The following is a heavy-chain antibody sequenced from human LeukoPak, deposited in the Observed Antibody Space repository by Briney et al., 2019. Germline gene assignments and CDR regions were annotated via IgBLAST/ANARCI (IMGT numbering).Heavy chain of an antibody. D-gene: IGHD3-22*01. J-gene: IGHJ4*02. CDR3: ARRGGDSSGNFDY. V-gene: IGHV4-30-4*08. CDR2: IYYTGRT. CDR1: GGSISSSAYH. Sequence: PSETLSLTCSVSGGSISSSAYHWSWFRQHPGKGLEWIGYIYYTGRTYYSPSLKSRVTISVDTSKKQFSLRLSSVTAADTAVYYCARRGGDSSGNFDYWGQGTLVTVSS.